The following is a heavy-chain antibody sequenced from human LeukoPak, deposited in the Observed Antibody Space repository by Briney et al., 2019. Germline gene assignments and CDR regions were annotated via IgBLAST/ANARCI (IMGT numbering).Heavy chain of an antibody. CDR2: IRDSGSST. J-gene: IGHJ4*02. D-gene: IGHD1-26*01. Sequence: GGSLRLSCAASGFTFSSYAMGWVRQAPGKGLEWVSGIRDSGSSTHYADSVKGRFTTSRDNSKNTLFLQMNSLRAEDTAIYYCAKYGPQDSGSSHFDYWGQGALVAVSS. CDR1: GFTFSSYA. V-gene: IGHV3-23*01. CDR3: AKYGPQDSGSSHFDY.